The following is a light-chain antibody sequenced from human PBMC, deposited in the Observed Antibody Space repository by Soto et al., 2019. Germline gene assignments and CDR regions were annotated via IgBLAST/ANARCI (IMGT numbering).Light chain of an antibody. J-gene: IGLJ1*01. V-gene: IGLV2-14*03. CDR3: SSWTSSSSYV. CDR1: SSDVGGYNS. Sequence: QSALTQPASVSGSPGQSIAISCTGTSSDVGGYNSVSWYQQYPGKAPKLIIHDVTNRPSGLSDRFSGSKSGNTASLTISGLQAEDEADYYCSSWTSSSSYVFGSGTKLTVL. CDR2: DVT.